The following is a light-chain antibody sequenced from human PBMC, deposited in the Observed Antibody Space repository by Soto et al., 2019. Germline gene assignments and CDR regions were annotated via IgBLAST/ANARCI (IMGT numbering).Light chain of an antibody. V-gene: IGKV3-15*01. CDR2: KTS. CDR1: QSVGTN. J-gene: IGKJ4*01. CDR3: QQYANWPLT. Sequence: EVVMTQYPATVSVSPGERTSLSCRASQSVGTNLGWYQQKPGQAPRLLISKTSTMATGVPARFSGSGSGTEFTLTISSLQSEDIAVYYCQQYANWPLTFGGGTKV.